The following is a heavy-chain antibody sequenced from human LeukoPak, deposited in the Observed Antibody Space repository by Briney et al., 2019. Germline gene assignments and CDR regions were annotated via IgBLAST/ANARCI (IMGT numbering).Heavy chain of an antibody. CDR3: TTESPFSYYFYAMDV. CDR2: IKSKSDGGTT. Sequence: GGSLRLSCAVSGFTFSNAVMSWVRQAPGKGLEWVGRIKSKSDGGTTDYAAPVKGRFTISRDDSKNTLYLRMNSLKTEDTAVYYCTTESPFSYYFYAMDVWGQGTTVTVSS. J-gene: IGHJ6*02. V-gene: IGHV3-15*01. CDR1: GFTFSNAV.